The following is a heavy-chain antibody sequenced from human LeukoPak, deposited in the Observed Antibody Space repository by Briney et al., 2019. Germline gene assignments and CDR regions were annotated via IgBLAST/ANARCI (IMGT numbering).Heavy chain of an antibody. Sequence: SETLSLTCTVSGGSISSYYWSWIRQPAGKGLEWIGRIYTSGSTNYNPSLKSRVTTSVDTSKNQFSLKLSSVTAADTAVYYCARGGHYYDSSGYYYAVLDYWGQGTLVTVSS. D-gene: IGHD3-22*01. CDR1: GGSISSYY. CDR2: IYTSGST. V-gene: IGHV4-4*07. CDR3: ARGGHYYDSSGYYYAVLDY. J-gene: IGHJ4*02.